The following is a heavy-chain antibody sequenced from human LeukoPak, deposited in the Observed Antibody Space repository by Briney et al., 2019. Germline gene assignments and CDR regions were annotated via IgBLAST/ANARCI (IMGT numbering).Heavy chain of an antibody. Sequence: SQTLSLTCAISGDTFSSNSAAWNWIRQSPSRGLEWLVRTYYRSKWYNDYAVSVKSRITINPDTSKNQFSLQLNSVTPEDTAVYYCARDPSTVTTSAYYYGMDVWGQGTTVTVPS. V-gene: IGHV6-1*01. D-gene: IGHD4-17*01. J-gene: IGHJ6*02. CDR2: TYYRSKWYN. CDR3: ARDPSTVTTSAYYYGMDV. CDR1: GDTFSSNSAA.